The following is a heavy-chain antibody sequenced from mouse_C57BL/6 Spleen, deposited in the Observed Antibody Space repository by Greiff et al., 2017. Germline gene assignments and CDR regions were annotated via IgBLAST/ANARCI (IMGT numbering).Heavy chain of an antibody. Sequence: QVHVKQPGAELVMPGASVKLSCKASGYTFTSYWMHWVKQRPGQGLEWIGEIDPSDSYTNYNQKFKGKSTLTVDKSSSTAYMQLSSLTSEDSAVYYCARKGTAQATWGCAYWGQGTLVTVSA. CDR3: ARKGTAQATWGCAY. CDR2: IDPSDSYT. J-gene: IGHJ3*01. V-gene: IGHV1-69*01. CDR1: GYTFTSYW. D-gene: IGHD3-1*01.